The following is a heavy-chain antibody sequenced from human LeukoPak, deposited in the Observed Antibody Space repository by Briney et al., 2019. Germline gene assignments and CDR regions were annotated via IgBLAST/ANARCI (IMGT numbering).Heavy chain of an antibody. Sequence: GASVRVSCKASGYTFTGYYMHWVRQAPGQGLEWMGWINPNSGGTNYAQKFQGRVTMTRDTSISTAYMELSRLRSEDTAVYYCARRAARDFDYWGQGTLVTVSS. CDR2: INPNSGGT. J-gene: IGHJ4*02. V-gene: IGHV1-2*02. D-gene: IGHD6-6*01. CDR3: ARRAARDFDY. CDR1: GYTFTGYY.